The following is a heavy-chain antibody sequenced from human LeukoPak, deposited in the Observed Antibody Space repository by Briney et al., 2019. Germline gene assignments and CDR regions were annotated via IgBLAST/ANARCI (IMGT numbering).Heavy chain of an antibody. J-gene: IGHJ4*02. Sequence: GGSLRLSCAASGFTLSSYDMSWVRQAPGKGLEWVSAISGSGGSTYYADSVKGRFTISRDNSKNTLYLQMNSLRAEDTAVYYCAKGLYSSGWYDLDYWGQGTLVTVSS. CDR1: GFTLSSYD. V-gene: IGHV3-23*01. CDR2: ISGSGGST. D-gene: IGHD6-19*01. CDR3: AKGLYSSGWYDLDY.